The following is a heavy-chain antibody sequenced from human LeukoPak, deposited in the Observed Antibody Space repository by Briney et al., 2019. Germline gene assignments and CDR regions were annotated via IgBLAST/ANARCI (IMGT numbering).Heavy chain of an antibody. CDR1: GFTFSSHA. CDR3: AKVNGDHGLVTNFDY. D-gene: IGHD3/OR15-3a*01. Sequence: GGSLRLSCAASGFTFSSHAMSWVRQAPGKGLEWVSAISGSGGSTYYADSVKGRFTISRDNSKNTLYLQMNSLRAEDTAVYYCAKVNGDHGLVTNFDYWGQGTLVTVSS. J-gene: IGHJ4*02. CDR2: ISGSGGST. V-gene: IGHV3-23*01.